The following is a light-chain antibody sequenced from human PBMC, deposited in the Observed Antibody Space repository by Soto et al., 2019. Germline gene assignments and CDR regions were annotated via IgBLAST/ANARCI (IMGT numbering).Light chain of an antibody. J-gene: IGKJ3*01. CDR1: QAISSW. V-gene: IGKV1-12*01. CDR3: HQANGFPRT. CDR2: AAS. Sequence: DIQITQSPSSVSASVGDRVTITCRASQAISSWLGWYQQKAGKAPKLLIYAASSLQSGVPSRFSGSGSGTDFTLTISSLQPEDFATYYCHQANGFPRTFGPGTIVDVK.